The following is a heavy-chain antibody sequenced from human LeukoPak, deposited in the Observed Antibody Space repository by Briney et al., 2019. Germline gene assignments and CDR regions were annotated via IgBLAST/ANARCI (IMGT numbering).Heavy chain of an antibody. D-gene: IGHD3-22*01. CDR2: IYYSGST. J-gene: IGHJ5*02. V-gene: IGHV4-59*01. Sequence: SETLSLTCTVSGGSISSYYWSWIRQPPGKGLEWIGYIYYSGSTNYNPSLKSRVTISVDTSKNQFSLKLSSVTAADTAVYYCARTLGYYDSSGYYPWGQGTLVTVSS. CDR1: GGSISSYY. CDR3: ARTLGYYDSSGYYP.